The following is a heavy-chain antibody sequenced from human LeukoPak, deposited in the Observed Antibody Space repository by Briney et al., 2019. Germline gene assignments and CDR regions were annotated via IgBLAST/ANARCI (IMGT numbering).Heavy chain of an antibody. V-gene: IGHV4-61*02. J-gene: IGHJ3*02. CDR1: SGSISTGSYY. CDR3: ARDQSLAAFDI. CDR2: INTSGNT. Sequence: SETLSLTCSVSSGSISTGSYYWSWIRQPAGKGLEWIGRINTSGNTYHNPPLKSRVTISIDTSRNLFFLNLTSVTAADTAVYYCARDQSLAAFDIWGQGTKVTVSS.